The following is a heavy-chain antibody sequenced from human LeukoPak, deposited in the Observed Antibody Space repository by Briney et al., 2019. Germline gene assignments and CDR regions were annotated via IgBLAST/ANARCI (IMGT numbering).Heavy chain of an antibody. Sequence: GGSLRLSCAASGFTFSSYAMSWVRQAPGKGLEWVSAISGSGGSTYYADSVKGRFTISRDNAKNTLYLQMNSLRAEDTAVYYCTRGSYSSGWYLDYWGQGTLVTVSS. CDR1: GFTFSSYA. CDR2: ISGSGGST. V-gene: IGHV3-23*01. CDR3: TRGSYSSGWYLDY. J-gene: IGHJ4*02. D-gene: IGHD6-19*01.